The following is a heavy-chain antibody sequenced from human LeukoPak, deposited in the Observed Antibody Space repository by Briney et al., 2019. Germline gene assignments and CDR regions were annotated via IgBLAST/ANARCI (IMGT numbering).Heavy chain of an antibody. D-gene: IGHD3-10*01. V-gene: IGHV4-34*01. CDR3: ARHGWFGARE. J-gene: IGHJ4*02. CDR2: INHSGST. CDR1: GGSFSGYY. Sequence: SETLSLTCAVYGGSFSGYYWSWIRQPPGKGLEWIGEINHSGSTNYNPSLKSRVTISVDTSKNQFSLKLSSVTAADTAVYYCARHGWFGAREWGQGTLVTVSS.